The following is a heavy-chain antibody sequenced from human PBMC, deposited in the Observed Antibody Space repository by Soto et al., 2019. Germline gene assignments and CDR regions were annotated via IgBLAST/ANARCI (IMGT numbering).Heavy chain of an antibody. V-gene: IGHV3-48*03. Sequence: GGSLRLSCAASGFTFSSYEMNWVRQAPGKGLEWVSYISSSGSTIYYADSVKGRFTISRDNAKNSLYLQMNSLRAEDTAVYYCAREIVSYYYYGMDVWGQGTTVTVSS. D-gene: IGHD3-22*01. CDR2: ISSSGSTI. CDR1: GFTFSSYE. CDR3: AREIVSYYYYGMDV. J-gene: IGHJ6*02.